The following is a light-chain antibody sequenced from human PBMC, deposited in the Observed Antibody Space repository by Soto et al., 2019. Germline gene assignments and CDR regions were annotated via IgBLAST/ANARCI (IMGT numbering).Light chain of an antibody. CDR3: QQYYSTPQT. V-gene: IGKV4-1*01. J-gene: IGKJ1*01. Sequence: DIVMTQSPDSLAVSLGERATINCKSSQRVLYSSNNKNYLAWYQQKPRQPPKLLIYWASTRESGVPDRFSVSGSGTDFTLTISSLQAEDVAVYYCQQYYSTPQTFGQGTKVEIK. CDR1: QRVLYSSNNKNY. CDR2: WAS.